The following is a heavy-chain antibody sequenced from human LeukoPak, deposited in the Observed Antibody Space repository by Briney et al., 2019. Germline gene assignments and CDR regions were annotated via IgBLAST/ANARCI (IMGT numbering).Heavy chain of an antibody. CDR1: GNTFTSYQ. D-gene: IGHD2-2*01. CDR2: INPSGGST. CDR3: ARGYCSSTSCSLDFDY. Sequence: ASVKVSCEASGNTFTSYQMHWVRQAPGQGLEWMGIINPSGGSTSYAQKFQGRVTMTRDTSTSTVYMDLSSLRSEDTAVYYCARGYCSSTSCSLDFDYWGQGTLVTVSS. V-gene: IGHV1-46*01. J-gene: IGHJ4*02.